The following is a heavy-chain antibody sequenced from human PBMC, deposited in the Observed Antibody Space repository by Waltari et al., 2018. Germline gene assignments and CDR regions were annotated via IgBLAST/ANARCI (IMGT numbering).Heavy chain of an antibody. J-gene: IGHJ4*02. V-gene: IGHV4-38-2*01. Sequence: QVQLHESGPGLVKPSETLSLTCAVSGYSIRSGYYWGWIRQPPGKGLEWIATIYFSGSTYYNPSLKSRVTISVDTSKNQFSLKLSSVTAADTATYYCARHGGYSGYDLFDYWGQGTLVTVSS. CDR3: ARHGGYSGYDLFDY. D-gene: IGHD5-12*01. CDR1: GYSIRSGYY. CDR2: IYFSGST.